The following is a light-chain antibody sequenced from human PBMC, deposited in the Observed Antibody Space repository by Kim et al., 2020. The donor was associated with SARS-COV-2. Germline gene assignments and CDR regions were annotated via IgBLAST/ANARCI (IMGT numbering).Light chain of an antibody. CDR2: GKN. J-gene: IGLJ3*02. CDR1: SLRSYY. CDR3: NSRDSSGNVV. Sequence: SSELTQDPAVSVALGQTVRITCQGDSLRSYYASWYQQKPGQAPVLVIYGKNNRPSGIPDRFSGSSSGNTASLTITGAQAEDEADYYCNSRDSSGNVVFGGGTKVTVL. V-gene: IGLV3-19*01.